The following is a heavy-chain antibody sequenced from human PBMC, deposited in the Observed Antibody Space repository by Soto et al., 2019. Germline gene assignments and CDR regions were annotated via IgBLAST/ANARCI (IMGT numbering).Heavy chain of an antibody. J-gene: IGHJ5*02. D-gene: IGHD2-21*01. CDR1: GGTFSSYA. CDR2: IIPIFGTA. CDR3: ARERGAQHLEPTFDP. V-gene: IGHV1-69*13. Sequence: GASVKVSCKASGGTFSSYAISWVRQAPGQGLEWMGGIIPIFGTANYAQKFQGRVTITADESTSTAYMELSSLRSEDTAVYYCARERGAQHLEPTFDPWGQGTLVTVSS.